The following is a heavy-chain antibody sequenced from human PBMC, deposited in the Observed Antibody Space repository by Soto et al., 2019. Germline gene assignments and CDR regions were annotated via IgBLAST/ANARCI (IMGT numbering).Heavy chain of an antibody. Sequence: GASVKVSCKASGYTFTSYYMHWMRQAPGQGLEWMGIINPSGGSTSYAQKFQGRVTMTRDTSTNTVYMELSSLRSEDTAVYYCARDWAYCSGGSCLVYYGMDVCGQGTTVTVSS. CDR1: GYTFTSYY. J-gene: IGHJ6*02. CDR2: INPSGGST. D-gene: IGHD2-15*01. CDR3: ARDWAYCSGGSCLVYYGMDV. V-gene: IGHV1-46*01.